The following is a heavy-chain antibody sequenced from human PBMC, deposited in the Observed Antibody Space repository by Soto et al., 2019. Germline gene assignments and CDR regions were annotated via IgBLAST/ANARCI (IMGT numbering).Heavy chain of an antibody. Sequence: QVQLVESGGGVVQPGKSLRLSCAATGFTFNTYGMHWVRQAPGKGPEWVAVISNDGSNKYYADSVKGRVTTSRDTSKPTLYLQMNSLRAEDTAVYYCANGNYPQSAWGQGNLVTVSS. CDR1: GFTFNTYG. D-gene: IGHD1-7*01. CDR2: ISNDGSNK. CDR3: ANGNYPQSA. V-gene: IGHV3-30*18. J-gene: IGHJ5*02.